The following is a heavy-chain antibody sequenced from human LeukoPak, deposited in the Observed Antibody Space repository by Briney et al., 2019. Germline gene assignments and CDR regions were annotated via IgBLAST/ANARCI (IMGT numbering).Heavy chain of an antibody. CDR1: GFTFSDYY. CDR2: ISSSGSTI. D-gene: IGHD2-2*01. V-gene: IGHV3-11*01. J-gene: IGHJ5*02. CDR3: AKQYQLLVVGRFDP. Sequence: GGSLRLSCAASGFTFSDYYMSWIRQAPGKGLEWVSYISSSGSTIYYADSVQGRFTISRDNAKNSLYLQMNSLRAEDTAVYYCAKQYQLLVVGRFDPWGQGTLVTVSS.